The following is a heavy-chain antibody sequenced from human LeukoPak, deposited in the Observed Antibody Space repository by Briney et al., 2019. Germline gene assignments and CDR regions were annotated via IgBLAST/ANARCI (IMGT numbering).Heavy chain of an antibody. CDR2: INPNSGGT. CDR1: GYTFTGYY. J-gene: IGHJ4*02. D-gene: IGHD3-3*01. V-gene: IGHV1-2*02. CDR3: AAIFGVVSSFDY. Sequence: EASVKVSCKASGYTFTGYYMHWVRQAPGQGLEWMGWINPNSGGTNYAQKFQGRVTMTRDTSISTAYMELSRLRSDDTAVYYCAAIFGVVSSFDYWGQGTLVTVSS.